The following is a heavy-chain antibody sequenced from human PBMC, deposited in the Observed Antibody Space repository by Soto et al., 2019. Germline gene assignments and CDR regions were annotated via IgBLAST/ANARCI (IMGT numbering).Heavy chain of an antibody. CDR3: ARDESAGSGIRY. V-gene: IGHV3-21*01. D-gene: IGHD2-15*01. CDR2: ISNGGDYI. Sequence: EVQAVESGGGLVKPGGSLRLSCTASGSPFSTYGMNWVRQAPGKGLEWISSISNGGDYIYYADSVQGRFTISRDNAKNPLYLPMNSLRAEDTAVYFCARDESAGSGIRYWGQGTLVTVSS. CDR1: GSPFSTYG. J-gene: IGHJ4*02.